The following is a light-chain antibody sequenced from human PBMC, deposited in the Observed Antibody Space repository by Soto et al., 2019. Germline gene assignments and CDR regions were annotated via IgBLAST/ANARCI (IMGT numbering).Light chain of an antibody. Sequence: QSFLSQPPSTSGTAGQRVTIACSGSSSNIGSESVNWYQQLPGTAPKLLIYSYNQRPSGVPDRFSGSKSGTSASLAISGLQSEDEADYICAAWDDSLNGYVFGLGTKVTVL. CDR1: SSNIGSES. CDR3: AAWDDSLNGYV. V-gene: IGLV1-44*01. CDR2: SYN. J-gene: IGLJ1*01.